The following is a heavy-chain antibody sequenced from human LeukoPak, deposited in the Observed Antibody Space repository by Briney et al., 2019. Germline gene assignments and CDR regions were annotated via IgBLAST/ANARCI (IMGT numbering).Heavy chain of an antibody. CDR3: ATHLAAAVVRDWFDP. CDR1: GGSITGYY. CDR2: IYYSGST. D-gene: IGHD6-13*01. J-gene: IGHJ5*02. Sequence: SETLSLTCTVSGGSITGYYWSWFRQPPGKGLEWIGYIYYSGSTNYNPSLKSRVTISVDTSKNQFSLKLSSVTAADTAVYYCATHLAAAVVRDWFDPWGQGTLVTVSS. V-gene: IGHV4-59*12.